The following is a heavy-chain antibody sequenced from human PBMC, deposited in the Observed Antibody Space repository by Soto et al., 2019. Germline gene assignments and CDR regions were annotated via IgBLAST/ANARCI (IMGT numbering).Heavy chain of an antibody. J-gene: IGHJ6*02. V-gene: IGHV3-30-3*01. CDR3: ARPLFDIVVVVAATRDYGMGV. D-gene: IGHD2-15*01. CDR2: ISYDGSNK. Sequence: GGSLRLSCAASGFTFSSYAMHWVRQAPGKGLEWVAVISYDGSNKYYADSVKGRFTISRDNSKNTLYLQMNSLRAEDTAVYYCARPLFDIVVVVAATRDYGMGVWGQGTTVTVSS. CDR1: GFTFSSYA.